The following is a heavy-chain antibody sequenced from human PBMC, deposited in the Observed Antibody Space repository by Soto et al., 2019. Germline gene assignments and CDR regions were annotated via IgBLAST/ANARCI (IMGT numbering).Heavy chain of an antibody. D-gene: IGHD2-8*02. CDR1: GFTFSSYG. CDR3: ARDEGFTGY. J-gene: IGHJ4*02. V-gene: IGHV3-33*01. Sequence: QVQLVESGGGVVQPGRSLRLSCAASGFTFSSYGMYWVRQAPGKGLEWVAVIWYDGSNKYYEDSVKGRFTISRDNSKNILYLQMNSLRAEDTAVYYCARDEGFTGYWGQGTLVTVSS. CDR2: IWYDGSNK.